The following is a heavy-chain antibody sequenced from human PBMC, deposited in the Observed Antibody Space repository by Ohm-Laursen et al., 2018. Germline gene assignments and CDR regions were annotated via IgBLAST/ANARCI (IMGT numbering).Heavy chain of an antibody. Sequence: SLRLSCTASGFTFSSYAMSWVRQAQGKGLEWVSFISVSGGTTYYRDSVKGRFTISRDNSKNSLYLQMNTLRVDDTAVYYFATFYIHAGSGWGRPCDHWGQGTLVTVSA. CDR2: ISVSGGTT. V-gene: IGHV3-23*01. D-gene: IGHD3-22*01. J-gene: IGHJ4*02. CDR1: GFTFSSYA. CDR3: ATFYIHAGSGWGRPCDH.